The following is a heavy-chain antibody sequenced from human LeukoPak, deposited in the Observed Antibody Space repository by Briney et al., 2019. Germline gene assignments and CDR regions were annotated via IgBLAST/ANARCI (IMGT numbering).Heavy chain of an antibody. CDR1: GFTFSSYE. Sequence: GGSLRLSCAASGFTFSSYEMNWVRQAPGKGLEWVSYISGRGSTIYYADSVKGRFTISRDNSKNTLYLQMNSLRAEDTAVYYCAKDGRSSGWYIFYYFDYWGQGTLVTVSS. V-gene: IGHV3-48*03. CDR2: ISGRGSTI. J-gene: IGHJ4*02. D-gene: IGHD6-19*01. CDR3: AKDGRSSGWYIFYYFDY.